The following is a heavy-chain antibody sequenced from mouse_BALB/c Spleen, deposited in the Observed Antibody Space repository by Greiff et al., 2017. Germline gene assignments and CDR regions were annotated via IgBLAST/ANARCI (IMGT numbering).Heavy chain of an antibody. D-gene: IGHD3-3*01. CDR2: IWSGGST. Sequence: VQRVESGPGLVQPSQSLSITCTVSGFSLTSYGVHWVRQSPGKGLEWLGVIWSGGSTDYNAAFISRLSISKDNSKSQVFFKMNSLQANDTAIYYCARKGLAFYAMDYWGQGTSVTVSS. CDR3: ARKGLAFYAMDY. J-gene: IGHJ4*01. CDR1: GFSLTSYG. V-gene: IGHV2-2*02.